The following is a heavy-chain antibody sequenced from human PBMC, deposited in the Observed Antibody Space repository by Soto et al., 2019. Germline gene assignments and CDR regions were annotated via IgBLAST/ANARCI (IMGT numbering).Heavy chain of an antibody. Sequence: SETLSLTCAVSSGSISSSNWWSWVREPPGKGLEWIGEIYHSGSTNYNPSLKSRVTISVDKSKNQFSLKLSSVTAADTAVSYCARSYYRSSSGYYFDYWGQGTLVTVSS. CDR2: IYHSGST. V-gene: IGHV4-4*02. J-gene: IGHJ4*02. CDR1: SGSISSSNW. D-gene: IGHD6-6*01. CDR3: ARSYYRSSSGYYFDY.